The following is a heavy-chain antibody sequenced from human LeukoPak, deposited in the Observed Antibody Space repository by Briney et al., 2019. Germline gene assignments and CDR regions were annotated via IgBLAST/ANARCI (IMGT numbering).Heavy chain of an antibody. CDR2: ISWNSRTI. D-gene: IGHD1-26*01. J-gene: IGHJ4*02. Sequence: GGSLRLSCAASGFTFEDYAMHWVRQAPGKGLEWVSTISWNSRTIGYADSVKGRFTISRDNAKNSLYLQMNSLTVEDRALYCCVKGVGVNKGYYFDHWGQGSLVTVSS. V-gene: IGHV3-9*01. CDR3: VKGVGVNKGYYFDH. CDR1: GFTFEDYA.